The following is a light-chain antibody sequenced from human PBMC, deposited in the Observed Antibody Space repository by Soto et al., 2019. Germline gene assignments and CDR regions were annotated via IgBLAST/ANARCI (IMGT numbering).Light chain of an antibody. CDR1: QSLSSN. Sequence: EIVMTQSPATLSVSPGERATLSCRARQSLSSNLAWYQQKPGQPPRLLIYDASARAAGTPARFSGSGSGTEFTLTISSLQSEDFAVYYCQQYNIGPLTFGGGTEV. J-gene: IGKJ4*01. CDR2: DAS. CDR3: QQYNIGPLT. V-gene: IGKV3-15*01.